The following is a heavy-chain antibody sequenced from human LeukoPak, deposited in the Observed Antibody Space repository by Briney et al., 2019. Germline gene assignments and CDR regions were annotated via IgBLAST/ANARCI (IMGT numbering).Heavy chain of an antibody. CDR2: IIPIFGTA. CDR3: ARDRNYHGSGSPLYYFDY. V-gene: IGHV1-69*13. CDR1: GGTFSSYA. J-gene: IGHJ4*02. D-gene: IGHD3-10*01. Sequence: SVKVSCKASGGTFSSYAISWVRQAPGQGLEWMGGIIPIFGTANYAQKFQGRVTITADESTSTAYMELSSLRSEDTAVYYCARDRNYHGSGSPLYYFDYWGQGTLVTVSS.